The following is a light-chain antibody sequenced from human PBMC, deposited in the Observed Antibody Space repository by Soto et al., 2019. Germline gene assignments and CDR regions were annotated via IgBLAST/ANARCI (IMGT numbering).Light chain of an antibody. CDR1: QTISSW. CDR2: KAS. Sequence: DIQMTQSPSTLCGCVVGGVTITLVASQTISSWLAWYQQKPGKAPKLPIYKASTLKSGVPSRFSGSGSGTESTLTISSLQPDDFATYYCQHYNSYSEAFGQGTKVDI. V-gene: IGKV1-5*03. J-gene: IGKJ1*01. CDR3: QHYNSYSEA.